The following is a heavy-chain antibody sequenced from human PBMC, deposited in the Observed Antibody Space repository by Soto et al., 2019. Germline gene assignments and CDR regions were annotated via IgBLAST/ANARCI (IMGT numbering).Heavy chain of an antibody. CDR1: GFTFSTYW. CDR3: ARDWDPIDY. D-gene: IGHD1-26*01. Sequence: AVGSLSLSCAASGFTFSTYWMSWVRQAPGKGLEGVANIKKDGSEKYYVDSVKGRFTITTDNDKNSLYLQMSSLKVEDTAVYFCARDWDPIDYWGQGTLVTVSS. V-gene: IGHV3-7*03. J-gene: IGHJ4*02. CDR2: IKKDGSEK.